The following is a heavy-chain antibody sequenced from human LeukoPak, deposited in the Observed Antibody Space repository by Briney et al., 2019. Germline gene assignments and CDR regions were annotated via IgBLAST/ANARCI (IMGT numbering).Heavy chain of an antibody. J-gene: IGHJ4*02. Sequence: SETLSLTCTVSGGSISSSSYYWGWIRQPPGKGLEWIGSIYYSGSTYYNPSLKSRVTISVDTSKNQFSLKLSSVTAADTAVYYCARDDYGGNSSYWGQGTLVTVSS. CDR1: GGSISSSSYY. V-gene: IGHV4-39*07. CDR2: IYYSGST. CDR3: ARDDYGGNSSY. D-gene: IGHD4-23*01.